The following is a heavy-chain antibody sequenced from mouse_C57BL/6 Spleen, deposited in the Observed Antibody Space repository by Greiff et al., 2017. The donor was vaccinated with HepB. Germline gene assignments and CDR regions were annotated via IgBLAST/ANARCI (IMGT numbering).Heavy chain of an antibody. V-gene: IGHV1-66*01. CDR2: IYPGSGNT. D-gene: IGHD1-1*01. CDR3: AGDYYGPFAY. Sequence: QVQLKESGPELVKPGASVKISCKASGYSFTSYYIHWVNQRPGQGLEWIGWIYPGSGNTKYNEKFKGKATLTADTSSSTAYMQISSLTSEDSAVYYCAGDYYGPFAYWGQGTLVTVSA. J-gene: IGHJ3*01. CDR1: GYSFTSYY.